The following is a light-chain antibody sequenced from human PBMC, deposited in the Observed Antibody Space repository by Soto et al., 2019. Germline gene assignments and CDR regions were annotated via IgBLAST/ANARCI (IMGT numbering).Light chain of an antibody. J-gene: IGKJ3*01. V-gene: IGKV3-20*01. CDR3: QHYGTSPFT. CDR2: GAS. CDR1: QSIASSY. Sequence: EIVLTQSPGTLSLSPGERATLFCRASQSIASSYLGWYQQKPGQAPRLLIYGASSRATGIPDRFSGSGSGTDFTLSISRLEPEDFAVYYCQHYGTSPFTFGPGTKVEIK.